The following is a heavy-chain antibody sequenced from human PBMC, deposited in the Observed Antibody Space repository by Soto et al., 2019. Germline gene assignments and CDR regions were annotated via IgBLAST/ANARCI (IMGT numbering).Heavy chain of an antibody. Sequence: EVQLVNSWGGLVQPGGSLRLSCAASGFTVSNNYMSWFRQAPGKGLEWVSVIYRGGSTYYADSVKDRFTISRDNSENTLYLQMSSLRAEDTAVYYCARARFGGLGAIFADYWGQGTLVTVSS. J-gene: IGHJ4*02. CDR1: GFTVSNNY. V-gene: IGHV3-66*01. CDR2: IYRGGST. D-gene: IGHD3-3*01. CDR3: ARARFGGLGAIFADY.